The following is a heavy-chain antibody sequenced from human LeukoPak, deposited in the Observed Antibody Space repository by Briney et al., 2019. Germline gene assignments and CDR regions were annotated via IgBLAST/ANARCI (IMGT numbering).Heavy chain of an antibody. Sequence: SETLSLTCTVSGGSITGYYWNWIRQPAGQGLEWLGRVYSSGVGNYNPSLTSRVTMSVDTSKNQFSLKLSSVTAADTAVYYCASSGLYYDSSALYFDYWGQGTLVTVSS. CDR2: VYSSGVG. CDR1: GGSITGYY. J-gene: IGHJ4*02. D-gene: IGHD3-22*01. CDR3: ASSGLYYDSSALYFDY. V-gene: IGHV4-4*07.